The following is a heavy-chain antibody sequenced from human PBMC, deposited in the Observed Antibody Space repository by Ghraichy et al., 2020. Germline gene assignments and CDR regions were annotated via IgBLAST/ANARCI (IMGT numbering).Heavy chain of an antibody. CDR1: GFTFTNYW. Sequence: GGSLRLSFAASGFTFTNYWMTWVRQAPGKGLEWVANVKQDGSENNYVDSVKGRFTISRDNAKKSLYLQMNSLRVEDTAVYYCVRDYGDYWGQGTLVTVSS. CDR2: VKQDGSEN. J-gene: IGHJ4*02. CDR3: VRDYGDY. V-gene: IGHV3-7*03. D-gene: IGHD3-10*01.